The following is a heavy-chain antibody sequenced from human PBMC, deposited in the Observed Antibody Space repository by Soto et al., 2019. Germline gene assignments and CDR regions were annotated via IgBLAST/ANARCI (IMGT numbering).Heavy chain of an antibody. CDR2: INHSGST. V-gene: IGHV4-34*01. CDR1: GGSFSGYY. Sequence: PSETLSLTCAVYGGSFSGYYWSWIRQPPGKGLEWIGEINHSGSTNYNPSLKSRVTISVDTSKNQFSLKLSSVTAADTAVYYCAPRTYCSGGSCYNWFDPWGQGTLVTVSS. J-gene: IGHJ5*02. D-gene: IGHD2-15*01. CDR3: APRTYCSGGSCYNWFDP.